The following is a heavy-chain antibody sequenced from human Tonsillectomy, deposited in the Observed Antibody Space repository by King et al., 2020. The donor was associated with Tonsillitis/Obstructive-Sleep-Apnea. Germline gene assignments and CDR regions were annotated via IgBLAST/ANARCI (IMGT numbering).Heavy chain of an antibody. CDR3: AREIPPDY. Sequence: VQLVQSGGGLVQPGGSLRLSCAASGFTFSDYRMNWVRQAPGKGLEWVSYISSSRNTIYYADSVKARFTISRDNARKSLYLQMNSLRDEDTAVYYCAREIPPDYWGQGTLVTVSS. CDR1: GFTFSDYR. V-gene: IGHV3-48*02. J-gene: IGHJ4*02. CDR2: ISSSRNTI.